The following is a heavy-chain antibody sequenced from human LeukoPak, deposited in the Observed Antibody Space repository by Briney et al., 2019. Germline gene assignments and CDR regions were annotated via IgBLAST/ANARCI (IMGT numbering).Heavy chain of an antibody. CDR2: IYYSGST. Sequence: PSETLSLTCTVSGGSISSRSYYWSWIRQPPGKGLEWIGYIYYSGSTNYNPSLKSRVTISVDTSKNQFSLKLSSVTAADTAVYYCARGDYYGSGSYFDYWGQGTLVTVSS. J-gene: IGHJ4*02. CDR1: GGSISSRSYY. D-gene: IGHD3-10*01. V-gene: IGHV4-61*01. CDR3: ARGDYYGSGSYFDY.